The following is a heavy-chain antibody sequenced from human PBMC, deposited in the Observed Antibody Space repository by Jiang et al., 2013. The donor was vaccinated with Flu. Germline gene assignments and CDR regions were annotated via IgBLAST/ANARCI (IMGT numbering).Heavy chain of an antibody. Sequence: QLLESGGGLVKPGGSLRLSCAASGFTFSSYSMNWVRQAPGKGLEWVSSISSSSSYIYYADSVKGRFTISRDNAKNSLYLQMNSLRAEDTAVYYCARESSSGRYSTGYYYYGMDVWGQGTTVTVSS. CDR1: GFTFSSYS. J-gene: IGHJ6*02. V-gene: IGHV3-21*01. D-gene: IGHD6-19*01. CDR2: ISSSSSYI. CDR3: ARESSSGRYSTGYYYYGMDV.